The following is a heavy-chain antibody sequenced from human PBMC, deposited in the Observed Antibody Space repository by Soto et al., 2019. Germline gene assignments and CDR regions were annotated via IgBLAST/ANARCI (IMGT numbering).Heavy chain of an antibody. D-gene: IGHD3-22*01. CDR1: GYIFVNYG. CDR3: ARVSTMIAPYYGMDV. J-gene: IGHJ6*02. CDR2: ISPYSGNT. Sequence: ASVKVSCKASGYIFVNYGIAWVRQAPGQGLEWMGWISPYSGNTHYASKVQGRLTMTTDTSTSTAYMDLGSLRAEDTAVYYCARVSTMIAPYYGMDVWGQGTTVTVSS. V-gene: IGHV1-18*01.